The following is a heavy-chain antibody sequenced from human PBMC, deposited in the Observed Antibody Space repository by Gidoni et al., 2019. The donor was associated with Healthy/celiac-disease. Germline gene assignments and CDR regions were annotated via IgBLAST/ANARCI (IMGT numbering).Heavy chain of an antibody. CDR1: GFTFRSYS. CDR3: AKVWGRGLGVSYYYYYYMDV. V-gene: IGHV3-23*01. J-gene: IGHJ6*03. D-gene: IGHD3-16*01. CDR2: ISVSGGST. Sequence: EVQLLESGGGLVQPGGSLRLSCAASGFTFRSYSMSRVRQAPGKGLEWVSVISVSGGSTYYDDSVKGRLTISRDNTKNTLYLKMNSLRAEDTAVYYCAKVWGRGLGVSYYYYYYMDVWGKGTTVTVSS.